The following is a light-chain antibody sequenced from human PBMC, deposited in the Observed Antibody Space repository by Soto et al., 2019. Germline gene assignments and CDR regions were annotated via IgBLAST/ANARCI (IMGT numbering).Light chain of an antibody. Sequence: EIVMTQSPATLSVSPGERATLSCRASQSVSSYLAWYQQKPGQAPRLLIYGASTRATGIPNRFSGSRSGTDFTLTITRLEPEDFAVYYCQQYGSSPWTFGQGTKV. V-gene: IGKV3-20*01. J-gene: IGKJ1*01. CDR2: GAS. CDR1: QSVSSY. CDR3: QQYGSSPWT.